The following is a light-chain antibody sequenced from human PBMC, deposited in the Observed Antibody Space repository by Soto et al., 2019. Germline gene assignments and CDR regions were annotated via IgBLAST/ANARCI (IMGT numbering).Light chain of an antibody. J-gene: IGLJ1*01. V-gene: IGLV2-14*01. CDR2: EVT. Sequence: QSALTQPASLSGSPGQSITISCTGTISDVGGYNYVCWYQQYPGKAPKLLIYEVTNRPSGVSSRFSGSKSGNTASLTISGLQAEDEADYYCSSFASSSTYVFGTGTKVTVL. CDR1: ISDVGGYNY. CDR3: SSFASSSTYV.